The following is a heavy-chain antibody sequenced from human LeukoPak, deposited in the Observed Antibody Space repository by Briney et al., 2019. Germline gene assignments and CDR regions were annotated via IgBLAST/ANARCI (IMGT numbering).Heavy chain of an antibody. J-gene: IGHJ6*03. CDR3: ARVYRRGARLLTSYYMDV. CDR1: GGSFSGYY. Sequence: PSETLSLTCAVYGGSFSGYYWSWIRQPPGKGLEWIGEINHSGSTNYNPSLKSRVTISVDTSKNQFSLKLSSVTAADTAVYYCARVYRRGARLLTSYYMDVWGKGTTVTVSS. V-gene: IGHV4-34*01. CDR2: INHSGST. D-gene: IGHD2-15*01.